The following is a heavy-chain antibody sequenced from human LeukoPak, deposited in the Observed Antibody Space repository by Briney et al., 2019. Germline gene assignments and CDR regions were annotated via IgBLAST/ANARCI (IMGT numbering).Heavy chain of an antibody. CDR2: FDPEDGET. CDR3: ATGGKGPGVEYPYAFDI. V-gene: IGHV1-24*01. Sequence: GASVKVSCKVSGYTLTELSMHWVRQAPGKGLEWMGGFDPEDGETIYAQKFQGRVTMTEDTSTDTAYMELGSLRSEDTAVYYCATGGKGPGVEYPYAFDIWGQGTMVTVSS. D-gene: IGHD3-3*01. CDR1: GYTLTELS. J-gene: IGHJ3*02.